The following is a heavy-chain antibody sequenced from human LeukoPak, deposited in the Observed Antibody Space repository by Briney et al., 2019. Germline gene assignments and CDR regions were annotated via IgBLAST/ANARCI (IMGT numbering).Heavy chain of an antibody. Sequence: GGSLRLSCAASGFTFSSYGMHWVRQAPGKGLEWVAFIRYDGSNKYYADSVKGRFTISRDNSKNTLYLQMNSLRAEDTAVYYCAKDGEAAVAVSPTFDYWGQGTLVTVSS. CDR2: IRYDGSNK. J-gene: IGHJ4*02. CDR3: AKDGEAAVAVSPTFDY. D-gene: IGHD6-13*01. V-gene: IGHV3-30*02. CDR1: GFTFSSYG.